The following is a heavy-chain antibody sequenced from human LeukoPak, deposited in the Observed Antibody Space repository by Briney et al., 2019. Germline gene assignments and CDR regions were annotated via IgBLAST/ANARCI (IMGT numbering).Heavy chain of an antibody. V-gene: IGHV1-2*02. D-gene: IGHD3-22*01. CDR2: INPNSGGT. CDR1: GYTFTGYY. CDR3: ATLTIQHYYDSSGYSSALDY. Sequence: ASVKVSCKASGYTFTGYYMHWVRQAPGQGLEWMGWINPNSGGTNYAQKFQGRVTMTRDTSISTAYMELSRLRSDDTAVYYCATLTIQHYYDSSGYSSALDYWGQGTLVTVSS. J-gene: IGHJ4*02.